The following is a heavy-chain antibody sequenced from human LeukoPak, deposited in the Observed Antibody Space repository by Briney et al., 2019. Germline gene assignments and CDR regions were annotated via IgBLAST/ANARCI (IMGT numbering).Heavy chain of an antibody. CDR3: AGFYYYDSSGYLDY. CDR1: GGTFSSYA. V-gene: IGHV1-69*13. D-gene: IGHD3-22*01. Sequence: SVKVSCKASGGTFSSYAISWVRQAPGQGLEWMRGIIPIFGTANYAQKFQGRVTITADESTSTAYMELSSLRSEDTAVYYCAGFYYYDSSGYLDYWGQGTLVTVSS. J-gene: IGHJ4*02. CDR2: IIPIFGTA.